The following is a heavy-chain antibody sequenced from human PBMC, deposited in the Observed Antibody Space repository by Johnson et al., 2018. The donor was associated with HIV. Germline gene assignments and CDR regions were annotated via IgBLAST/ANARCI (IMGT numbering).Heavy chain of an antibody. CDR2: LYSGGKT. Sequence: EVQLVESGGGVVRPGGSLRLSCEASGFTLDDYGMTWVRQAPGKGLEWVSVLYSGGKTNYADSVKGRFTISRDNSKSTLILQMNGLREEDTAIYYCARELRGPDAFDIWGQGTMVTVSS. CDR3: ARELRGPDAFDI. CDR1: GFTLDDYG. V-gene: IGHV3-20*04. J-gene: IGHJ3*02.